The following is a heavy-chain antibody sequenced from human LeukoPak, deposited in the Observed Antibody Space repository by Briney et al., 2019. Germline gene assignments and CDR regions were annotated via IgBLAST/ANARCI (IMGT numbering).Heavy chain of an antibody. D-gene: IGHD2/OR15-2a*01. CDR1: GGSVSSGNYY. V-gene: IGHV4-61*01. CDR3: VRDRDLYYFDY. Sequence: ASETLSLTCTVSGGSVSSGNYYWSWIRQPPGTGLEWIVYIYYSGSTNYNPSLKSRVTISLDTSKNQFSLKLSSVTAADTAVYYCVRDRDLYYFDYWGQGTLVTVSS. J-gene: IGHJ4*02. CDR2: IYYSGST.